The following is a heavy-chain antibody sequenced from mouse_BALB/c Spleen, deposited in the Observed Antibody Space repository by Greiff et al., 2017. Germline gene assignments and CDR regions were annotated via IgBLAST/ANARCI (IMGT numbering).Heavy chain of an antibody. Sequence: EVMLVESGVGLVQPGGSLRPPCATLGFTFPDYYMSWVRQPPGKALECLGFIRNKANGYTTEYSASVKGRFTIPRDNSQSILYLQMNTLRAEDSATYYCARDWVYYYAMDYWGQGTSVTVSS. CDR1: GFTFPDYY. J-gene: IGHJ4*01. CDR2: IRNKANGYTT. V-gene: IGHV7-3*02. CDR3: ARDWVYYYAMDY.